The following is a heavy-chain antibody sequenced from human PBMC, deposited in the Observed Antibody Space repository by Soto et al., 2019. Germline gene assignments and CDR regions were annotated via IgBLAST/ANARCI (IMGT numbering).Heavy chain of an antibody. CDR1: GGSFSGYY. V-gene: IGHV4-59*08. Sequence: SETLSLTCAVYGGSFSGYYWSWIRQPPGKGLEWIGYIYYSGSTNYNPSLKSRVTISVDTSKNQFSLKLSSVTAADTAVYYCARHGTGSGSYYRNYYYYYGMDVWGQGTTVTVSS. J-gene: IGHJ6*02. CDR2: IYYSGST. CDR3: ARHGTGSGSYYRNYYYYYGMDV. D-gene: IGHD3-10*01.